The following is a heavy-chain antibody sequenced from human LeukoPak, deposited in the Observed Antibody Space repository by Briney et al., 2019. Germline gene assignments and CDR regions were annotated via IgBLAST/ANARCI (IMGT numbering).Heavy chain of an antibody. J-gene: IGHJ4*02. CDR3: ARSNSLAARPSPPRY. V-gene: IGHV4-59*01. D-gene: IGHD6-6*01. Sequence: SETLSLTRTVSGGSISSYYWSWIRQPPGKGLEWIGYIYYSGSTNYNPSLKSRVTISVDTSKNQFSLKLSSVTAADTAVYYCARSNSLAARPSPPRYWGQGTLVTVSS. CDR1: GGSISSYY. CDR2: IYYSGST.